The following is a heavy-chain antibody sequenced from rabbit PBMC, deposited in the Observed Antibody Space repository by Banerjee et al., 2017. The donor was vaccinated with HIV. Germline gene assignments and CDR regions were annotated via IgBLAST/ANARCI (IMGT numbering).Heavy chain of an antibody. CDR1: GIDFSLYY. V-gene: IGHV1S7*01. Sequence: QLKESGGGLVQPGGSLKLSCKASGIDFSLYYMSWVRQAPRKGLEWIGYIDPIFGSTYYATWVDGRFTISSHNAQNTLYLQLNSLTAADTATYFCARGYDDYDARLDLWGQGTLVTVS. CDR3: ARGYDDYDARLDL. CDR2: IDPIFGST. D-gene: IGHD2-1*01. J-gene: IGHJ3*01.